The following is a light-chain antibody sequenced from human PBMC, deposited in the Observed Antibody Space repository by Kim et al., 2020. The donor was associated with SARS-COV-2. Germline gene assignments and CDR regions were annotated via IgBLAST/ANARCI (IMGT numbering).Light chain of an antibody. J-gene: IGKJ1*01. CDR1: QTVSTNF. Sequence: VLTQSPGTVYLSPGERTTLYCSASQTVSTNFFGWYQQKPGQSPRLLIYATSSRAAGISDRFSGSGSGTEFALTISRLEPEDFAVYVCHQYDFSPRTFGQGTKVDIK. CDR2: ATS. CDR3: HQYDFSPRT. V-gene: IGKV3-20*01.